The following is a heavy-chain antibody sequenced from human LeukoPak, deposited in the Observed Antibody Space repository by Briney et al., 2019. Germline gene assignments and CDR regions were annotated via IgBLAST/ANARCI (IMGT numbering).Heavy chain of an antibody. J-gene: IGHJ4*02. Sequence: ASVKVSCKASGYTFTSYYMHWVRQAPGQGLEWMGIINPSGGSTSYAQKFQGRVTMTTDTSTSTAYMELRSLRSDDTAVYYCARDQERHVDYWGQGTLVTVSS. V-gene: IGHV1-46*01. D-gene: IGHD1-1*01. CDR1: GYTFTSYY. CDR3: ARDQERHVDY. CDR2: INPSGGST.